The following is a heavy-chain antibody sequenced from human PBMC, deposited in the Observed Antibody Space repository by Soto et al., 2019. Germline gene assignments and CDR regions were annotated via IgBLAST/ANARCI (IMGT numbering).Heavy chain of an antibody. D-gene: IGHD2-15*01. CDR2: ISSSSSTI. V-gene: IGHV3-48*01. CDR1: GFTFSNYN. Sequence: GGSLRLSCAASGFTFSNYNMNWVRQAPGKGLEWVSYISSSSSTIYYADSVKGRFTISRDNAKNSLYLQLNSLRAEDTAVYYCVGKYCNGGSCSNSFDYWGQGTLVTVSS. J-gene: IGHJ4*02. CDR3: VGKYCNGGSCSNSFDY.